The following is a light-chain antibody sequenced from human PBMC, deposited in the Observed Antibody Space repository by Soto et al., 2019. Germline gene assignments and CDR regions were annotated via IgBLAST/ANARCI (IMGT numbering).Light chain of an antibody. V-gene: IGKV1-5*01. CDR2: DAS. CDR1: QSISSW. Sequence: DIQITQSPSTLSASVGDRVTITCRASQSISSWLAWYQQKPGKAPNLMIFDASSLESGVPSRFSGSGSGTEFTLTISSLQPDDFATYYCQQYESFSTFGQGNKV. CDR3: QQYESFST. J-gene: IGKJ1*01.